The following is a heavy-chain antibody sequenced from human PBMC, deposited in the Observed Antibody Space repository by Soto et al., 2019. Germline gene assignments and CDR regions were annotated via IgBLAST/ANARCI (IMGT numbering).Heavy chain of an antibody. CDR1: GGSISSFY. J-gene: IGHJ5*02. CDR2: IYYSGRT. Sequence: PSETLSLTCTVSGGSISSFYWSWIRQPPGKGLEWIGYIYYSGRTSYNPSLNSRVSISVDTSKNQFSLKLSSVTAADTALYYCARDQSSRWVSTWFDPWGQGTLVTVSS. D-gene: IGHD6-19*01. V-gene: IGHV4-59*01. CDR3: ARDQSSRWVSTWFDP.